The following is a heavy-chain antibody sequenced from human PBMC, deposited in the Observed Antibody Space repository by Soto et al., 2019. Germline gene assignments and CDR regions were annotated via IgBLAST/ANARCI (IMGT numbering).Heavy chain of an antibody. J-gene: IGHJ4*02. V-gene: IGHV3-23*01. CDR2: ISGSGGSK. CDR1: GFTFSSYA. Sequence: PGGSLRLSCAASGFTFSSYALSWVRQGPGKGLEWVSGISGSGGSKHYSDSLKGRFTISRDNSKNTLFLQMNSLRAEDTAVYYCARIPFDHVWGTDRYSPNFDYWGQGTQVTVSS. CDR3: ARIPFDHVWGTDRYSPNFDY. D-gene: IGHD3-16*02.